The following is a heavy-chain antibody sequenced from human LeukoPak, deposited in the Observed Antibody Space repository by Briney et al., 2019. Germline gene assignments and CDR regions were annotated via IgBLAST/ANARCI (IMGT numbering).Heavy chain of an antibody. Sequence: SETLSLTCTVSGVSISSGRYCWSWIRQPAGKGLEWIGHIHTSGNTNYNPSLKSRAAISVDTSKNQFSLKLSSVTAADTAVYYCARGRVDYSNSLYYYYMDVWGKGTTVTVSS. CDR3: ARGRVDYSNSLYYYYMDV. CDR1: GVSISSGRYC. D-gene: IGHD4-11*01. J-gene: IGHJ6*03. CDR2: IHTSGNT. V-gene: IGHV4-61*09.